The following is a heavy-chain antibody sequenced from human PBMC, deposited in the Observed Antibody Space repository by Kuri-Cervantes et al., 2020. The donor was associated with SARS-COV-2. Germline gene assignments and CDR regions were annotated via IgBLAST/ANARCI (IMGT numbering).Heavy chain of an antibody. J-gene: IGHJ3*02. V-gene: IGHV4-59*05. CDR2: IYYSGST. CDR1: GGSISSYY. D-gene: IGHD3-3*01. CDR3: AGDLREDAFDI. Sequence: GSLRLSCTVSGGSISSYYWSWIRQPPGKGLEWIGSIYYSGSTYYNPSLKSRVTISVDTSKNQFSLKLSSVTAADTAVYYCAGDLREDAFDIWGQGTMVTVSS.